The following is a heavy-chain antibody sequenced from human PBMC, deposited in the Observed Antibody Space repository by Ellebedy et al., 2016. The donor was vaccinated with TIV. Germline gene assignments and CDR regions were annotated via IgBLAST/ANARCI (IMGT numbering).Heavy chain of an antibody. Sequence: GESLKISCKGSGYSFTSYWIAWVRQMPGKGLEWMGIIYPGDSDIRYSPSFQGQVTISADKSLSTAYVQWSSLKASDTAMYYCARHASLLWRDNWFDVWGQGTLVTVSS. CDR2: IYPGDSDI. V-gene: IGHV5-51*01. CDR1: GYSFTSYW. D-gene: IGHD2-15*01. J-gene: IGHJ5*02. CDR3: ARHASLLWRDNWFDV.